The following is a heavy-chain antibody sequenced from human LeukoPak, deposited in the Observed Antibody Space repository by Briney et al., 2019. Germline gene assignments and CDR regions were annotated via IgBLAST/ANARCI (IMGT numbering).Heavy chain of an antibody. CDR2: MYTSGNT. V-gene: IGHV4-61*02. Sequence: SETLSLTCTVSGGSISSGGYYWSWIRQPAGKGLEWIGRMYTSGNTNYNPSLKSRATISVDTSKNQSSLELSSVTAADTAIYYCARDTRAAAALYRWFDPWGQGTLVAVSS. CDR1: GGSISSGGYY. D-gene: IGHD6-13*01. J-gene: IGHJ5*02. CDR3: ARDTRAAAALYRWFDP.